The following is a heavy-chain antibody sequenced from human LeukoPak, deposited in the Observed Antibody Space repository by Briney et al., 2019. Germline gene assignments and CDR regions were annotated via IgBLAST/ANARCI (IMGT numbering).Heavy chain of an antibody. V-gene: IGHV5-51*01. CDR2: IYPDDSDT. CDR1: GYSFTSYW. J-gene: IGHJ6*03. Sequence: GESLKISCKGSGYSFTSYWIGWVRQKPGKGLEWMGIIYPDDSDTRYSPSFQGQVTISADKSISAAYLQWSSLKASDTAMYYCARSTGDMPYYYYYYMDVWGKGTTVTVSS. D-gene: IGHD7-27*01. CDR3: ARSTGDMPYYYYYYMDV.